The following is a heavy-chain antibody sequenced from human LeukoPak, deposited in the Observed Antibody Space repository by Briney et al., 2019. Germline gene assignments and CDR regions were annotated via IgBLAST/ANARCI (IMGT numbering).Heavy chain of an antibody. CDR3: TRGNIVVVPAADV. Sequence: GGSLRLSCTASGFTFGDYAMSWVRQAPGKGLEWVGFIRSKAYGGTTEYAASVKGRFTISRDDSKSIAYLQMNSLKTEDTAAYYCTRGNIVVVPAADVWGQGTTVTVSS. D-gene: IGHD2-2*01. CDR2: IRSKAYGGTT. CDR1: GFTFGDYA. J-gene: IGHJ6*02. V-gene: IGHV3-49*04.